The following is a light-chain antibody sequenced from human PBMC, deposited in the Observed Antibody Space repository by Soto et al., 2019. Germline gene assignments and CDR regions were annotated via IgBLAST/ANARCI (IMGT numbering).Light chain of an antibody. CDR1: SSNIGAGYN. CDR3: QSYDSSLSGWL. CDR2: GDS. V-gene: IGLV1-40*01. Sequence: QSVLTQPPSVSGAPGQRVTISCTGSSSNIGAGYNVHWYQQVPGTAPKLLIYGDSNRPSGVPDRFSGSKSGTSASLAITGLQAEDGADYDCQSYDSSLSGWLFGGGTTLTVL. J-gene: IGLJ3*02.